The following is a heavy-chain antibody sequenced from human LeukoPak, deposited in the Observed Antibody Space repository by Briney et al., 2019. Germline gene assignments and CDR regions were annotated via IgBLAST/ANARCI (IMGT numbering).Heavy chain of an antibody. J-gene: IGHJ4*02. CDR2: IYYSGST. CDR3: ARHGRGGSCYFDY. V-gene: IGHV4-39*01. D-gene: IGHD2-15*01. Sequence: WVRQAPGKGLEWIGSIYYSGSTYYNPSLKSRVTISVDTSKNQFSLKLSSVTAADTAVYYCARHGRGGSCYFDYWGQGTLVTVSS.